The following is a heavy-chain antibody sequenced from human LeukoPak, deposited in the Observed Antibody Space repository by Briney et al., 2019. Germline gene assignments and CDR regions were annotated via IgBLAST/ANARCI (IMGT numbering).Heavy chain of an antibody. CDR1: GGSIISSSYY. CDR3: ARLCSGGSCYSGPPTDY. V-gene: IGHV4-39*01. Sequence: PSETLSLTCTVSGGSIISSSYYWGWIRQPPGKGPEWIGSIYYSGSTYYSPSLKSRVTISVDTSKNQFSLKLSSVTAADTAVYYCARLCSGGSCYSGPPTDYWGQGTLVTVSS. D-gene: IGHD2-15*01. J-gene: IGHJ4*02. CDR2: IYYSGST.